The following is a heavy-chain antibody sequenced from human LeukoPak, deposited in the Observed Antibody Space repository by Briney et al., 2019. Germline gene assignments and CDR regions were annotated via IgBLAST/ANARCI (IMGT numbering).Heavy chain of an antibody. CDR3: ARSDVATGFVDAFDI. Sequence: GASVKVSCKASGYTFTSYDINWVRQATGQGLEWMGWMNPNSGNTGYAQKFQGRVTMTRNTSISTAYMELSNLRSEDTAVYYCARSDVATGFVDAFDIWGQGTMVTVSS. CDR1: GYTFTSYD. J-gene: IGHJ3*02. CDR2: MNPNSGNT. D-gene: IGHD5-12*01. V-gene: IGHV1-8*01.